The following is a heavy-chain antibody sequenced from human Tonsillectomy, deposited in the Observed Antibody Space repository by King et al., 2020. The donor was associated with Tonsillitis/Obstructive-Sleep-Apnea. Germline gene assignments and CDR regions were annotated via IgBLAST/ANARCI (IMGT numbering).Heavy chain of an antibody. J-gene: IGHJ3*01. CDR3: ARGGELGSAFDV. V-gene: IGHV3-20*04. D-gene: IGHD3-10*01. CDR2: INWNGINT. Sequence: QLVQSGGGLLRPGGSLRLSCVASGFTFDEYGLSWVRQAPGQGLEWVPGINWNGINTGYAESVTGRFTISRDNTNNSLYLQINNLRAEDTALYYCARGGELGSAFDVWGQGTLVTVSS. CDR1: GFTFDEYG.